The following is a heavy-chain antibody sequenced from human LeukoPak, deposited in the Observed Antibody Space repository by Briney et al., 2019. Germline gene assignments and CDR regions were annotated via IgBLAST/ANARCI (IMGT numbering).Heavy chain of an antibody. CDR2: ISYDGSSE. CDR3: ASDYYDSSGFSPPDI. CDR1: GFTFSSYV. J-gene: IGHJ3*02. D-gene: IGHD3-22*01. V-gene: IGHV3-30*04. Sequence: GGSLRLSCAASGFTFSSYVMHWVRQAPGKGLEWVAIISYDGSSEYYADSVKGRFTISRDNSKNTLYLQMNSLRAEDTAVYYCASDYYDSSGFSPPDIWGQGTMVTVSS.